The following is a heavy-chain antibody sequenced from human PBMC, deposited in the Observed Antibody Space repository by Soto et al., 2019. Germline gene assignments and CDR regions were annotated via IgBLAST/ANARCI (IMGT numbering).Heavy chain of an antibody. CDR2: MNPSTGST. J-gene: IGHJ4*02. CDR3: ARGRLEAGTVDY. CDR1: GYTFTSYD. Sequence: QVQLVQSGAEVKKPGASVKVSCKASGYTFTSYDIKWVRQATGQGLERMGWMNPSTGSTGFAKQVQSRVTTISKASISTAYLERSSLTSEDTAVYYCARGRLEAGTVDYWGQGTLVTVSS. V-gene: IGHV1-8*01. D-gene: IGHD6-19*01.